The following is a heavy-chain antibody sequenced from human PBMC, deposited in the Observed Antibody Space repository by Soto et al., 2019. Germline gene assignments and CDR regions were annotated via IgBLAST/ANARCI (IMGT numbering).Heavy chain of an antibody. CDR1: GYSSTSYW. CDR3: TRWSVYDPNAFDI. D-gene: IGHD5-12*01. V-gene: IGHV5-10-1*01. Sequence: PAESLKISCKGSGYSSTSYWISWVRQLPGKGLEWMGRSDPSDSYTNYSPSFQGHVTISANTTITTAYLQWSSLTASDTAMYYCTRWSVYDPNAFDIWGQGTMVTVSS. J-gene: IGHJ3*02. CDR2: SDPSDSYT.